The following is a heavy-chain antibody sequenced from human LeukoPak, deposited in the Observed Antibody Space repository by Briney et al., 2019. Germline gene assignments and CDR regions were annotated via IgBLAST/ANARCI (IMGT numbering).Heavy chain of an antibody. CDR3: GRVPRTTHAFDV. J-gene: IGHJ3*01. D-gene: IGHD1-1*01. CDR1: GFTFSSYE. V-gene: IGHV3-48*03. CDR2: ISNGGLSI. Sequence: PGGSLRLSCAASGFTFSSYEMNWVRQAPGKGLEWVSYISNGGLSIYYADFVKGRFTISRDNAKNSLYLQMNSLRAEDTAVYYCGRVPRTTHAFDVWGQGTMVTVSS.